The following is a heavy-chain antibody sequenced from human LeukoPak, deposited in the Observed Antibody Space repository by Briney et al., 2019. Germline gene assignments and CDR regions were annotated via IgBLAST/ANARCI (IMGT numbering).Heavy chain of an antibody. V-gene: IGHV3-66*01. CDR3: ARVALSGGDFDY. CDR1: GFTLSSYW. J-gene: IGHJ4*02. D-gene: IGHD7-27*01. Sequence: GGSLRLSCAASGFTLSSYWMSWVRQAPGKGLEGVSVIYSGATTYYADSVKGRFTISRDTSKNTLYLQMISLRAEDTAVYYCARVALSGGDFDYWGQGTLVTVSS. CDR2: IYSGATT.